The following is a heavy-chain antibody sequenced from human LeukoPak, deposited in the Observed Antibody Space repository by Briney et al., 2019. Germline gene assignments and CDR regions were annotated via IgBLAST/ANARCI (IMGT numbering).Heavy chain of an antibody. CDR2: INPNSGGT. V-gene: IGHV1-2*02. D-gene: IGHD5-18*01. CDR1: GYTFTSYD. J-gene: IGHJ4*02. Sequence: GASVKVSCKASGYTFTSYDINWVRQAPGQGLEWMGWINPNSGGTNYAQKFQGRVTMTRDTSISTAYMELSRLRSDDTAVYYCARDLTYGYQDTDYWGQGTLVTVSS. CDR3: ARDLTYGYQDTDY.